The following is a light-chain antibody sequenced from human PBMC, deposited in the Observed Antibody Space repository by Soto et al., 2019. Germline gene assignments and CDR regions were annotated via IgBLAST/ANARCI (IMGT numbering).Light chain of an antibody. CDR1: QSVDSN. V-gene: IGKV3-15*01. J-gene: IGKJ2*01. CDR2: GVS. Sequence: EIVMTQSPATLSVSPGERASLSCRASQSVDSNLAWYQQTAGQAPRLLIYGVSTRAPGIPARFSGSGSGTEFTLTISSLQSEDFAVSSCQQYTNWPYTFGKGTKLVSK. CDR3: QQYTNWPYT.